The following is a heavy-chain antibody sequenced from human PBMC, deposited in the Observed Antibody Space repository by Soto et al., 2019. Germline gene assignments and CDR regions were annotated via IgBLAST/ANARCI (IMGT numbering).Heavy chain of an antibody. D-gene: IGHD3-16*02. CDR2: IKSKTDGGTT. Sequence: EVQLVESGGGLVKPGGSLRLSCAASGFTFSNAWMSWVRQAPGKGLEWVGRIKSKTDGGTTDYAAPVKGRFTISRDDSKNTLYLQMNSLKTEDTAVYYCTIDTHYDYIWGSYLLYRRDFDYWGQGTLVTVSS. J-gene: IGHJ4*02. CDR1: GFTFSNAW. V-gene: IGHV3-15*01. CDR3: TIDTHYDYIWGSYLLYRRDFDY.